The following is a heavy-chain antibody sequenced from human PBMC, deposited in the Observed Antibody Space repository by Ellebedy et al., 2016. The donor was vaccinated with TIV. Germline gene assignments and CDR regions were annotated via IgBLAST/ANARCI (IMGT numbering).Heavy chain of an antibody. D-gene: IGHD2-8*01. CDR3: ARDLYYGIDF. Sequence: GESLKISCAASGFTFSDYYMAWIRQAPGKGLEWLSFITNTGNTVYDADSVKGRFTISRDNAKNTLYLQMNSLRADDTAVYYCARDLYYGIDFWGQGTTVTVSS. CDR2: ITNTGNTV. J-gene: IGHJ6*02. CDR1: GFTFSDYY. V-gene: IGHV3-11*04.